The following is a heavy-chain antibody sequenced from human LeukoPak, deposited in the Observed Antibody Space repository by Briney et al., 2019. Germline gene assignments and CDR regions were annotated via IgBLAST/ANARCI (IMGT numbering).Heavy chain of an antibody. CDR2: IDPNSDNI. CDR3: ARSAYNYGYVYFDH. D-gene: IGHD5-18*01. CDR1: GYTFTGCF. Sequence: ASVKVSCKASGYTFTGCFIHYVRQAPGQGLEWMGWIDPNSDNIRYSETFKDRVTMTRDRSTNTAYMELSWLRSDDTAVYYCARSAYNYGYVYFDHWGQGTLVIVSS. J-gene: IGHJ4*02. V-gene: IGHV1-2*02.